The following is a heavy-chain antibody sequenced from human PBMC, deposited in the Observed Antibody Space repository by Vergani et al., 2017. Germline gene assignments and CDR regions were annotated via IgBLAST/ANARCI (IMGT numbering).Heavy chain of an antibody. CDR2: ITPIFGTA. D-gene: IGHD3-22*01. V-gene: IGHV1-69*12. J-gene: IGHJ4*02. Sequence: QVQLVQSGAEVKKLGSSVKVSCKASGGPFSSYVISWVRQAPGQGLEWMGGITPIFGTANYAQKSQGRVTITADESTSTAYMELSSLRSEDTAVYYCARVIVVVAATPPYDSSSYYYYFDYWGQGTLVTVSS. CDR3: ARVIVVVAATPPYDSSSYYYYFDY. CDR1: GGPFSSYV.